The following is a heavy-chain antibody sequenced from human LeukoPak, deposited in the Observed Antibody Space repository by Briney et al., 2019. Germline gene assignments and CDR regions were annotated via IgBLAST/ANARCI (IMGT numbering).Heavy chain of an antibody. CDR1: EFTFSSYE. Sequence: PGGSLRLSCAASEFTFSSYEMNWVRQAPGKGLEWVSYISSSGSTIYYADSVKGRFTISRDNAKNSLYLQMNSLRAEDTAVYYCARDSPGVVWTVFDYWGQGTLVTVSS. V-gene: IGHV3-48*03. CDR2: ISSSGSTI. J-gene: IGHJ4*02. CDR3: ARDSPGVVWTVFDY. D-gene: IGHD2-2*01.